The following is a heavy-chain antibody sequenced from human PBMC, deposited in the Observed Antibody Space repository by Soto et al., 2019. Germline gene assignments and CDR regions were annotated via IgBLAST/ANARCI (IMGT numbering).Heavy chain of an antibody. Sequence: SQTLSLTCAISGDSVSSNTASWNWIRQSPSRGLEWLGRTYFRSKWYNDYAVSVKSRIIINPDTSNNQFSLQLNSVTPEDTAVYFCAKGDNLGPKAGYAFDPWGQGIMVTVSS. V-gene: IGHV6-1*01. J-gene: IGHJ5*02. CDR1: GDSVSSNTAS. CDR3: AKGDNLGPKAGYAFDP. CDR2: TYFRSKWYN. D-gene: IGHD5-12*01.